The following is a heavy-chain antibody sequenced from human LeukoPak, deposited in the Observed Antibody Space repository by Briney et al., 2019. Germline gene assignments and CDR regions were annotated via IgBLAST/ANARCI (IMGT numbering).Heavy chain of an antibody. CDR3: ARPYCSGGSCYPRSGSYGMDV. D-gene: IGHD2-15*01. Sequence: GGSLRLSCAASGFPFSSYSMNWVRQAPGKGLEWVSYISSSSSTIYYADSVKGRFTISRDNAKNSLYLQMNSLRAEDTAVYYCARPYCSGGSCYPRSGSYGMDVWGQGTTVTVSS. J-gene: IGHJ6*02. CDR2: ISSSSSTI. CDR1: GFPFSSYS. V-gene: IGHV3-48*04.